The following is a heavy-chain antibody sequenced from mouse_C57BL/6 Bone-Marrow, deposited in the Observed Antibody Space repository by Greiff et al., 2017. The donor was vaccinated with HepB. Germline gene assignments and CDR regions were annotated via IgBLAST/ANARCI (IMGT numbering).Heavy chain of an antibody. D-gene: IGHD1-1*01. V-gene: IGHV3-1*01. CDR3: AREDYSSWYFDV. CDR2: ISYSGST. Sequence: DVKLQESGPGMVKPSQSLSLTCTVTGYSITSGYDWHWIRHFPGNKLEWMGYISYSGSTNYNPSLKSRISITHDTSKNHFFLKLNSVTTEDTATYYGAREDYSSWYFDVWGTGTTVTVSS. CDR1: GYSITSGYD. J-gene: IGHJ1*03.